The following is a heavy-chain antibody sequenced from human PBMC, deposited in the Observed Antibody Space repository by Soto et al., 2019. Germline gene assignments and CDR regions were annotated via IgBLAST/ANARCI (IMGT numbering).Heavy chain of an antibody. V-gene: IGHV1-69*06. Sequence: QVQLVQSGPEVKKPGSSVKVSCKASGNTFSTYAITWVRQAPGQGLEWMGRVIPIFGSTKYAQRLQGRVPSGPDRYTSTTHMELRSLTSQDTAIYSCARDLAYKEWQRVPATVSGAYEIWGQGTMDTGSS. CDR3: ARDLAYKEWQRVPATVSGAYEI. CDR2: VIPIFGST. D-gene: IGHD3-3*01. CDR1: GNTFSTYA. J-gene: IGHJ3*02.